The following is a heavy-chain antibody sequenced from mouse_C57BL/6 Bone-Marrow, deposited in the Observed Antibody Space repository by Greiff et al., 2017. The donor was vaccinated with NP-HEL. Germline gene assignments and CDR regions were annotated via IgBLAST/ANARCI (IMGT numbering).Heavy chain of an antibody. D-gene: IGHD2-12*01. J-gene: IGHJ2*01. CDR1: GYTFTSYG. V-gene: IGHV1-81*01. CDR2: IYPRSGNT. CDR3: ANYYTYDD. Sequence: VQLQESGAELARPGASVKLSCKASGYTFTSYGISWVKQRTGQGLEWIGEIYPRSGNTYYNEKFKGKATLTADKSSSTAYMGLHSLTAEDSSVYFCANYYTYDDWGQGTTLTVSS.